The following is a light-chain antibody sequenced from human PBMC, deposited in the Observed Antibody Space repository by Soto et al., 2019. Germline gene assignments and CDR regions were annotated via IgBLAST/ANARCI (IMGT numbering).Light chain of an antibody. J-gene: IGLJ1*01. CDR2: DVT. CDR1: SSDVGGYTY. Sequence: QSALTQPRSVSGSPGQSVTISCTGTSSDVGGYTYVSWYQQHPGKAPKLIIYDVTERPSGVPARFSGSKSGNTASLTISGLQAEDEADYSCCSYAGSYTYVFGTGTKLTV. CDR3: CSYAGSYTYV. V-gene: IGLV2-11*01.